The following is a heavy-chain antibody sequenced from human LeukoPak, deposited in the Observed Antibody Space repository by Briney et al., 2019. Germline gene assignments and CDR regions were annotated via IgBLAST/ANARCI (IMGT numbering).Heavy chain of an antibody. Sequence: ASVKVSCKASGYTFTGYNMHWVRQAPGQGLEWMGWINPNSGGTKYAQKFQGRVTMTRDTSISTAYMELSRLRSDDTAVYYCARGRFLEWLLYVWFDPWGQGTLVTVSS. CDR3: ARGRFLEWLLYVWFDP. V-gene: IGHV1-2*02. D-gene: IGHD3-3*01. CDR2: INPNSGGT. J-gene: IGHJ5*02. CDR1: GYTFTGYN.